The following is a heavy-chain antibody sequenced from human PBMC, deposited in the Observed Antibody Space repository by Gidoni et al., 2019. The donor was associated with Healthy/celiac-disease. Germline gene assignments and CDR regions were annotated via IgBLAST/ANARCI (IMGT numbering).Heavy chain of an antibody. CDR2: IYYSGST. J-gene: IGHJ3*02. Sequence: QVQLQESGPALVKPSETLSLNFPVPGGSISSYYWNWIRLPPGKGLEWIGYIYYSGSTNYNPSLKNRVTISVDTSKNQFSLKLSSVTAADTAVFYCARWGVVHDAFDIWGQGTMVTVSS. V-gene: IGHV4-59*01. D-gene: IGHD2-15*01. CDR3: ARWGVVHDAFDI. CDR1: GGSISSYY.